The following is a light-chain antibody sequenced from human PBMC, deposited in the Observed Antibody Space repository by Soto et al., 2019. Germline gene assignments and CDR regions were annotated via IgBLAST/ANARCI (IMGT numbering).Light chain of an antibody. V-gene: IGLV1-40*01. Sequence: QSVLTPPPSVSGAPGQTITISCTGSSSNIGAGYDVHWYQQLPGRAPKLLIYGNHNRPSGVPDRFAGSKSGTSVYLAITGLHGEDEADYHCHAYGSRLTNAVFGGGTEPAVL. CDR2: GNH. J-gene: IGLJ2*01. CDR3: HAYGSRLTNAV. CDR1: SSNIGAGYD.